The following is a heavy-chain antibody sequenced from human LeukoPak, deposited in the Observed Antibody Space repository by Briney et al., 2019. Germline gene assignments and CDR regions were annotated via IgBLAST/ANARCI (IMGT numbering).Heavy chain of an antibody. Sequence: GGSLRLSCAASGFTFRDYWIHWVRQAPGKGLVWVGRTDNDGSDTIYADSVKGRFTVSRGNAKNTLFLQMNSLRAEDTAVYFCARGGFSHGFDVWGQGTVVTVSS. CDR1: GFTFRDYW. V-gene: IGHV3-74*01. J-gene: IGHJ3*01. CDR2: TDNDGSDT. CDR3: ARGGFSHGFDV. D-gene: IGHD5-12*01.